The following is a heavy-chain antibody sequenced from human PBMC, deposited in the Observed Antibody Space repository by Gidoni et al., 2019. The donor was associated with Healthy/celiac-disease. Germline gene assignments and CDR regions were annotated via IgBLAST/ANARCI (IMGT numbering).Heavy chain of an antibody. D-gene: IGHD1-20*01. Sequence: QVQLVQSGAEVKKPGASVKVSCKASGYTFTSYYMHWVRQAPGQGLEWMGIINPSGGSTSYAQKFQGRVTMTRDTSTSTVYMELSSLRSEDTAVYYCASSRGHITGTTAPHYYYYGMDVWGQGTTVTVSS. V-gene: IGHV1-46*01. CDR3: ASSRGHITGTTAPHYYYYGMDV. CDR1: GYTFTSYY. J-gene: IGHJ6*02. CDR2: INPSGGST.